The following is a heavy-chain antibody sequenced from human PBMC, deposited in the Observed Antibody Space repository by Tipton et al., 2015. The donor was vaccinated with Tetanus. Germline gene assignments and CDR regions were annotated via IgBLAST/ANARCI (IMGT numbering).Heavy chain of an antibody. V-gene: IGHV4-61*01. D-gene: IGHD3-3*01. Sequence: TLSLTCTVSGGSVSSGNYYWSWIRQPPGKELEWIGYIYYGGGTNYNPSFKSRVTISVDTSKNQFSLRVNSVSSADTALYYCARGVIFGVLTYRAFDFWGQGTMVTVSP. J-gene: IGHJ3*01. CDR1: GGSVSSGNYY. CDR2: IYYGGGT. CDR3: ARGVIFGVLTYRAFDF.